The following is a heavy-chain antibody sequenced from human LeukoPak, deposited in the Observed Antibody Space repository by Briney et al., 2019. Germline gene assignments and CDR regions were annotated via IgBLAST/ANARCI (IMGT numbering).Heavy chain of an antibody. V-gene: IGHV3-23*01. Sequence: GGSLRLSCAASGLTFSSYAMRWVRQAPGRGLEWVSSISGSGGSTYYADSVQGRFTISRDNSKNTLYLQMNSLRAEDTAVYYCAKYWDYYGSGSYSDYWGPGTLVTVSS. CDR1: GLTFSSYA. J-gene: IGHJ4*02. CDR3: AKYWDYYGSGSYSDY. D-gene: IGHD3-10*01. CDR2: ISGSGGST.